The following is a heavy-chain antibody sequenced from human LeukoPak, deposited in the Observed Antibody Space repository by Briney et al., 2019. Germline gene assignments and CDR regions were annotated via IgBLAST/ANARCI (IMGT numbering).Heavy chain of an antibody. CDR1: GGSITTRSYY. V-gene: IGHV4-39*07. CDR2: MHHSGST. Sequence: SETLSLTCTVSGGSITTRSYYWGWIRQPPGKGLEWIGSMHHSGSTYCNPSLKSRVTTSVDTSKNQFSLKLSSVTAADTAVYYCARDPGAYYDSSGYLNWFDPWGQGTLVTVSS. CDR3: ARDPGAYYDSSGYLNWFDP. J-gene: IGHJ5*02. D-gene: IGHD3-22*01.